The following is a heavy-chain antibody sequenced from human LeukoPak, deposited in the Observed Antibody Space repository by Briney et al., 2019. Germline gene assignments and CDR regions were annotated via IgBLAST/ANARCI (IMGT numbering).Heavy chain of an antibody. Sequence: SSETLSLTCTVSGGSISNYYWSWIRQPPGKGLEWIGYIHYSGSTNYNPSLKSRVTISVDTSRNQFSLQLNSVTPEDTAVYYCARDQIYGDQRVQAYYFDYWGQGTLVTVSS. CDR3: ARDQIYGDQRVQAYYFDY. J-gene: IGHJ4*02. CDR2: IHYSGST. D-gene: IGHD4-17*01. V-gene: IGHV4-59*12. CDR1: GGSISNYY.